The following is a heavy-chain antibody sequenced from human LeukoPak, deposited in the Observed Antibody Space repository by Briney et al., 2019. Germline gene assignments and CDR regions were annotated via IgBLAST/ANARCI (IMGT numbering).Heavy chain of an antibody. Sequence: PSQTLSLTCTVSGGSISSYYWSWIRQPSGKGPEWIGRIYTSGSTNYNPSLKSRVTMSVDTSKNQFSLKLSSVTAADTAVYYCARDRTFGGVIVHHYWGQGTLVAVSS. D-gene: IGHD3-16*02. CDR3: ARDRTFGGVIVHHY. CDR2: IYTSGST. J-gene: IGHJ4*02. CDR1: GGSISSYY. V-gene: IGHV4-4*07.